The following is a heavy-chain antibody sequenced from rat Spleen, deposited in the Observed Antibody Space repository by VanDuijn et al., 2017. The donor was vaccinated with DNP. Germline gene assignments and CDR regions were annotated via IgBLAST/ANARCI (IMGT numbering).Heavy chain of an antibody. D-gene: IGHD1-12*02. J-gene: IGHJ1*01. CDR2: ISASGGST. CDR3: TTPYHYDGSYYYWYFDF. V-gene: IGHV5-27*01. Sequence: EVQLVESGGGLVQSGRSLKLSCAASGFTFSNYGMAWVRQAPKKGLEWVASISASGGSTYYRDSVKGRFTVSRDNTKSTLYLQMDSLRSEDTATYYCTTPYHYDGSYYYWYFDFWGPGTMVTVSS. CDR1: GFTFSNYG.